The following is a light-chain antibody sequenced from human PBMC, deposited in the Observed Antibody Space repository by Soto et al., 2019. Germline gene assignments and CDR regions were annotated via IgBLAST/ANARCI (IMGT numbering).Light chain of an antibody. J-gene: IGKJ1*01. CDR1: QTVSGPS. Sequence: EIVLTQSPGTLSLSPGERATLSCRASQTVSGPSLAWYHQKPGQAPRLLTYTASRRATGIPDRFSGSGSGTDFTLTISRLEPEDFAVYYCQHFGDSPRTFGQGTKEEIK. V-gene: IGKV3-20*01. CDR3: QHFGDSPRT. CDR2: TAS.